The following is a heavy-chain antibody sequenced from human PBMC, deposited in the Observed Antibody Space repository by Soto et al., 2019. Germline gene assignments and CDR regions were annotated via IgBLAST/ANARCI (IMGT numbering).Heavy chain of an antibody. J-gene: IGHJ6*02. V-gene: IGHV1-69*01. CDR3: ARGDSSSPRGEYYGMDV. Sequence: QVQLVQSGAEVKKPGSSVKVSCKASGGTFSSYAISWVRQAPGQGLEWMGGIIPIFGTANYAQKFQGRVTITADESTGTAYMELSSLRSEDTAVYYCARGDSSSPRGEYYGMDVWGQGTTVTVSS. CDR1: GGTFSSYA. CDR2: IIPIFGTA. D-gene: IGHD6-6*01.